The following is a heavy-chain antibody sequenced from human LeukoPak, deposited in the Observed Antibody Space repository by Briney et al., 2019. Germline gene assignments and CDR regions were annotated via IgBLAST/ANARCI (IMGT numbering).Heavy chain of an antibody. CDR1: GFNFRSYA. CDR3: AKGASAYSGSARGAYDY. CDR2: IRGGGAGT. Sequence: PGGSLRLSCAASGFNFRSYAMSWVRQAPGKGPEWVSAIRGGGAGTFYADSVKGRFTISRDNSKNTLSLQMNSVRAEDTAVYYCAKGASAYSGSARGAYDYWGQGTLVTVSS. D-gene: IGHD5-12*01. V-gene: IGHV3-23*01. J-gene: IGHJ4*02.